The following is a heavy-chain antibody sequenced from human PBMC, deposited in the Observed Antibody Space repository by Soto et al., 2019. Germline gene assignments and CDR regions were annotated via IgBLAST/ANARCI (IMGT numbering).Heavy chain of an antibody. J-gene: IGHJ4*02. V-gene: IGHV4-30-4*01. CDR1: GGSISSGNYY. Sequence: SETLSLTCTVSGGSISSGNYYWSWLRQPPGKGLEWIGYIYYSGTTYSNPSLNGRVTISVDTSKNQFSLKLSSVTAADTALYYCARHYYDSSAYHFVGLDFWGQGTLVTVSS. D-gene: IGHD3-22*01. CDR2: IYYSGTT. CDR3: ARHYYDSSAYHFVGLDF.